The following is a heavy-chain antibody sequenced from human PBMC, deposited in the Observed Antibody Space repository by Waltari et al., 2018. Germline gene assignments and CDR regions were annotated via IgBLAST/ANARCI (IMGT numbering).Heavy chain of an antibody. CDR2: INHSGST. V-gene: IGHV4-34*01. D-gene: IGHD1-26*01. CDR1: GGSFSGYY. J-gene: IGHJ6*03. CDR3: ARARRKGAPGNYYYMDV. Sequence: QVQLRQWGAGLLKPSETLSLTCAVYGGSFSGYYWSWIRQPPGKGLEWIGEINHSGSTNYNPSLKSRVTISVDTSKNQFSLKLSSVTAADTAVYYCARARRKGAPGNYYYMDVWGKGTTVTISS.